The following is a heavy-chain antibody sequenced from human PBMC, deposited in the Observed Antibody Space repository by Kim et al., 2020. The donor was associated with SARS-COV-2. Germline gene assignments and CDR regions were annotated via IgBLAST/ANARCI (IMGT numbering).Heavy chain of an antibody. CDR3: ASGFRGLKLGPFGMDV. J-gene: IGHJ6*02. V-gene: IGHV4-34*01. D-gene: IGHD7-27*01. Sequence: SLQRRVTISVDTSKNQFSLKLSSVTAADTAVYYCASGFRGLKLGPFGMDVWGQGTTVTVSS.